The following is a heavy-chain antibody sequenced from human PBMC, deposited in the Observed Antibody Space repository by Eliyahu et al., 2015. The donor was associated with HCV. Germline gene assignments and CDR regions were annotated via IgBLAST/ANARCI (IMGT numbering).Heavy chain of an antibody. V-gene: IGHV2-5*01. J-gene: IGHJ4*02. CDR1: GFSLSPSGVG. Sequence: QITLTESGPTLVKPTQTLTLTCTFSGFSLSPSGVGVGWIRQPPGKALEWLAXIYWNDDKRYSPSLKSRLTITKDTSKNQVVLTMTNMDPVDTATYYCAHRPQYSSSSEGKYYFDYWGQGTLVTVSS. CDR3: AHRPQYSSSSEGKYYFDY. D-gene: IGHD6-6*01. CDR2: IYWNDDK.